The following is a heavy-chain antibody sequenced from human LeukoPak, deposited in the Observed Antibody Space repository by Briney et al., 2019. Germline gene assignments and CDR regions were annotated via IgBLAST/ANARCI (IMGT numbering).Heavy chain of an antibody. D-gene: IGHD3-10*01. CDR3: AREKDGSDMWYYYGMDV. Sequence: SETLSLTCTVSGGSISSGSYYWSWIRQPAGKGLEWIGRIYTSGSTNYNPSLKSRVTISVDTSKNQFSLKLSSVTAADTAVYYCAREKDGSDMWYYYGMDVWGQGTTVTASS. V-gene: IGHV4-61*02. CDR2: IYTSGST. CDR1: GGSISSGSYY. J-gene: IGHJ6*02.